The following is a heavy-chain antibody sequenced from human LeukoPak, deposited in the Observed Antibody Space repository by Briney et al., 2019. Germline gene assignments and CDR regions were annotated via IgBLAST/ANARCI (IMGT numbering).Heavy chain of an antibody. CDR2: IWHDGSNK. Sequence: GGSLRLSCAASGFTFSSYGMHWVRQAPGKGLEWVAVIWHDGSNKYYADSVKGRFTISRDNSKNTLYLQMNSLRAEDTAVYYCAREDGYNFFDYWGQGTLVTVSS. CDR3: AREDGYNFFDY. CDR1: GFTFSSYG. V-gene: IGHV3-33*01. D-gene: IGHD5-24*01. J-gene: IGHJ4*02.